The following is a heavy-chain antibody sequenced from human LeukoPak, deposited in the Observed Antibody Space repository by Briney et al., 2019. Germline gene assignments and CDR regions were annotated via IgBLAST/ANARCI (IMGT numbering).Heavy chain of an antibody. J-gene: IGHJ4*02. Sequence: GGSLRLSCAASGFTFDDYTMHWVRQAPGKGLEWVSLISWDGGSTYYADSGKGRFTISRDNSKNSLYLQMNSLRTEDTALYYCAKGPFGVGYYFDYWGQGTLVTVSS. CDR3: AKGPFGVGYYFDY. CDR1: GFTFDDYT. CDR2: ISWDGGST. V-gene: IGHV3-43*01. D-gene: IGHD3-3*01.